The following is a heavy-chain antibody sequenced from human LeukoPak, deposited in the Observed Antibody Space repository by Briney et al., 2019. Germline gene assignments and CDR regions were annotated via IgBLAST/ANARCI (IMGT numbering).Heavy chain of an antibody. D-gene: IGHD5-12*01. CDR1: GFPFSSYW. CDR2: IKQDGSKK. V-gene: IGHV3-7*01. Sequence: GGSLRLSCVASGFPFSSYWMTWVRQAPGKGLEWVANIKQDGSKKSYVDSVKGRFTISRDNAKNSLYLQMNSLRAEDTAVYYCARSYTGYDLWGQGTLVTVSS. CDR3: ARSYTGYDL. J-gene: IGHJ4*02.